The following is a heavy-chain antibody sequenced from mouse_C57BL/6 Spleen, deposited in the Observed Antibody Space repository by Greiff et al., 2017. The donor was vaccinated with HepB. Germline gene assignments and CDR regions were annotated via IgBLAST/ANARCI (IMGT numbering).Heavy chain of an antibody. CDR2: INPNNGGT. Sequence: EVQLQQSGPELVKPGASVKISCKASGYTFTDYYMNWVKQSHGKSLEWIGDINPNNGGTSYNQKFTGKATLTVDKSSSTAYMELRSLTSEDSAVYYCARSITTVVAYYAMDYWGQGTSVTVSS. V-gene: IGHV1-26*01. CDR3: ARSITTVVAYYAMDY. D-gene: IGHD1-1*01. CDR1: GYTFTDYY. J-gene: IGHJ4*01.